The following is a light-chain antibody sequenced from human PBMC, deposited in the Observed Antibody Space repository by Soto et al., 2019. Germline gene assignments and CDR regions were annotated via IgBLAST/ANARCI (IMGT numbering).Light chain of an antibody. CDR2: GAS. CDR1: QSVNSNY. V-gene: IGKV3-20*01. CDR3: QQLGT. Sequence: ENVLTQSPGTLSLSPGERATLSCRASQSVNSNYLARYQQKPGQAPRLLIYGASIRATGIPDRFSGSGSGTDFTLTISRLEPEDFAVYYCQQLGTFGQGTKVEIK. J-gene: IGKJ1*01.